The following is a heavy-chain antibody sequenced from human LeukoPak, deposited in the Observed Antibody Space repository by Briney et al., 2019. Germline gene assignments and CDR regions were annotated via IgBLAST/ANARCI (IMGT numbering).Heavy chain of an antibody. CDR2: INHSGST. V-gene: IGHV4-34*01. CDR1: GGSFSGYY. J-gene: IGHJ5*02. CDR3: ARAKNTMVRGVPNWFDP. D-gene: IGHD3-10*01. Sequence: PSETLSLTCAVYGGSFSGYYWSWLRQPPGKGLEGIGEINHSGSTNYNPSLKSRVTISVDTSKNQSSLKLSSVTAADTAVYYCARAKNTMVRGVPNWFDPWGQGTLVTVSS.